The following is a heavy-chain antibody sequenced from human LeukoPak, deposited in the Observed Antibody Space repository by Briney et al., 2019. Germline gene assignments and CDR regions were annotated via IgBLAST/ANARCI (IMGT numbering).Heavy chain of an antibody. CDR1: GFTFSSYE. Sequence: PGGSLRLSCAASGFTFSSYEMNWVRQAPGKGLEWISYISASGTITHYADSVEGRFTISRDNAKNSLYLQMNSPRAEDTAVYYCARDGGIVVVTNFSFDYWGQGTLVTVSS. V-gene: IGHV3-48*03. CDR2: ISASGTIT. D-gene: IGHD3-22*01. J-gene: IGHJ4*02. CDR3: ARDGGIVVVTNFSFDY.